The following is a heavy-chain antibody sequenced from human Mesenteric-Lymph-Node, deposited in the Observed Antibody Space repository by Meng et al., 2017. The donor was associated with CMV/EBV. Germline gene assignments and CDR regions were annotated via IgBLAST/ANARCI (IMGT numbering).Heavy chain of an antibody. CDR3: AKPHGNYDFWSGTSHGFDP. V-gene: IGHV3-11*04. J-gene: IGHJ5*02. CDR1: GFTFSDYY. Sequence: GGSLRLSCAASGFTFSDYYMSWIRQAPGKGLEWVSYISSSGSTIYYADSVKGRFTISRDNAKNSLYLQMNSLRAEDTAVYYCAKPHGNYDFWSGTSHGFDPWGQGTLVTVSS. CDR2: ISSSGSTI. D-gene: IGHD3-3*01.